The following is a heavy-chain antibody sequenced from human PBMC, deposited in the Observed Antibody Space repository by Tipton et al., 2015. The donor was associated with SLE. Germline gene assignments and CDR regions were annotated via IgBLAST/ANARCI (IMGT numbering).Heavy chain of an antibody. CDR3: AKGGTGTFDI. CDR2: IRYDGSNK. D-gene: IGHD1-1*01. V-gene: IGHV3-30*02. CDR1: GFPFSGYS. J-gene: IGHJ3*02. Sequence: GSLRLSCAASGFPFSGYSLNWVRQAPGKGLEWVAFIRYDGSNKFYADSVKGRFTISRDNSKNTVYLQMNSLRTEDTGVYYCAKGGTGTFDIWGQGTMVTVSS.